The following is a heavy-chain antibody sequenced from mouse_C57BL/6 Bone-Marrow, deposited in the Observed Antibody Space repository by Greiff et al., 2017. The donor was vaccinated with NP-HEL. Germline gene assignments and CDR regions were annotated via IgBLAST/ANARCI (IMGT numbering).Heavy chain of an antibody. CDR2: IDPENGDT. D-gene: IGHD1-1*01. CDR3: TTGGSSPYAMDY. Sequence: EVQLQQSGAELVRPGASVKLSCTVSGFNIKDDYMHWVKQRPEQGLEWIGWIDPENGDTESASKFPGKATITAAPSSKTAYLQLSSLTSEDTAVYYCTTGGSSPYAMDYWGQGTSVTVSS. CDR1: GFNIKDDY. J-gene: IGHJ4*01. V-gene: IGHV14-4*01.